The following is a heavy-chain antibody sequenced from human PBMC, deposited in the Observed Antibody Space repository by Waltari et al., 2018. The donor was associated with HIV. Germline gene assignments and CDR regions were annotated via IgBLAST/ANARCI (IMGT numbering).Heavy chain of an antibody. Sequence: QVQLQESGPGLVKPSETLSLTCTVSVDYISIYYWTWIRQPPGKGLEWIGYTYPLGNTDYNPSLKSRVAMSVDTSQSQFSLKLSSVTAADTAVYYCARAAAGRVLDYWGQGILVTVSS. CDR3: ARAAAGRVLDY. V-gene: IGHV4-59*01. D-gene: IGHD6-13*01. J-gene: IGHJ4*02. CDR2: TYPLGNT. CDR1: VDYISIYY.